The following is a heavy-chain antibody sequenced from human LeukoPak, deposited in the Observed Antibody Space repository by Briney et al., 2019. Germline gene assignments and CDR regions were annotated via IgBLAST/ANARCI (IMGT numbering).Heavy chain of an antibody. CDR1: GFTFSSYS. D-gene: IGHD6-19*01. CDR2: ISSSSSYI. Sequence: GGSLRLSCAASGFTFSSYSMNWVRQGPGKGLEWVSSISSSSSYIYYADSVKGRFTISRDNSKNTLYLQMNSLRAEDTAVYYCARNRASSGWYRGYYYYGMDVWGRGTTVTVSS. J-gene: IGHJ6*02. CDR3: ARNRASSGWYRGYYYYGMDV. V-gene: IGHV3-21*01.